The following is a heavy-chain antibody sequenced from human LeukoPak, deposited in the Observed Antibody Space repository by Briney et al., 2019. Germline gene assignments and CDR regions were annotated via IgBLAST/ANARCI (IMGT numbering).Heavy chain of an antibody. CDR2: ISSSSSTI. Sequence: GGSLRLSCVASGFPFSTSALSWVRQAPGKGLEWVSYISSSSSTIYYADSVKGRFTISRDNAKNSLYLQMNSLRDEDTAVYYCARDKRAARPFFDYWGQGTLVTVSS. D-gene: IGHD6-6*01. CDR1: GFPFSTSA. J-gene: IGHJ4*02. CDR3: ARDKRAARPFFDY. V-gene: IGHV3-48*02.